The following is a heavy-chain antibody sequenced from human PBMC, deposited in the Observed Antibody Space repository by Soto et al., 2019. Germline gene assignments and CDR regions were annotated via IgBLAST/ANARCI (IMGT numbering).Heavy chain of an antibody. CDR3: ARVHTAAAYDAFDI. V-gene: IGHV1-69*01. CDR2: IIPIFGTA. Sequence: QVQLVQSGAEVKKPGPSVKVSCKASGGTFTSYAISWVRQAPGQGLEWMGGIIPIFGTANYAQKSQGRVTITADESTSTAYMELSSLRSEDTAVYYCARVHTAAAYDAFDIWGQGTMVTVSS. CDR1: GGTFTSYA. J-gene: IGHJ3*02. D-gene: IGHD2-2*01.